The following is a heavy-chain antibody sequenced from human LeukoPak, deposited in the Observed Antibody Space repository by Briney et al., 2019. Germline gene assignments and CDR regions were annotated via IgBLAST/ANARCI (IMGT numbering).Heavy chain of an antibody. CDR2: ISGSGGST. J-gene: IGHJ4*02. V-gene: IGHV3-23*01. CDR3: AKDRKLGTYFDY. Sequence: PGGSLRLSCAASGFTFSSYAMSLVRQAPGKGLEWVSAISGSGGSTYYADSVKGRFTISRDNSKNTLYLQMNSLRAEDTAVYYCAKDRKLGTYFDYWGQGTLVTVSS. CDR1: GFTFSSYA. D-gene: IGHD7-27*01.